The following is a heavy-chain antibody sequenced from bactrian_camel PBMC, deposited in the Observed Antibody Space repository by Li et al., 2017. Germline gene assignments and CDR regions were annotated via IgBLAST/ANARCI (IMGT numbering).Heavy chain of an antibody. CDR3: AASPYYGGATCDEYEYNF. J-gene: IGHJ4*01. CDR2: IYTPFGST. D-gene: IGHD2*01. Sequence: VQLVESGGGSVQAGGSLTLSCTASGFDRRSTCLAWFRQGPGTEREGVARIYTPFGSTYYADSVKGRFTISQDTALNTVYLQMNSLKPEDTAMYYCAASPYYGGATCDEYEYNFWGQGTQVTVS. V-gene: IGHV3S63*01. CDR1: GFDRRSTC.